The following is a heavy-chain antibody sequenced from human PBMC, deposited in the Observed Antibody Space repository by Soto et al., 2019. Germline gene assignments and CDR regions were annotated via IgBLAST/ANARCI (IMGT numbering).Heavy chain of an antibody. Sequence: QVQLVESGGGVVQPGRSLRLSCAASRFTFSYYAMHWIRQAPGKGLEWVAVILSDGSKQYYADSVKGRFTISRDNSKSTLYLQMNSLRVEDAAVYYCVRTIVVAGPNAFDMWGQGTMVTVAS. CDR2: ILSDGSKQ. V-gene: IGHV3-30-3*01. CDR3: VRTIVVAGPNAFDM. D-gene: IGHD6-19*01. J-gene: IGHJ3*02. CDR1: RFTFSYYA.